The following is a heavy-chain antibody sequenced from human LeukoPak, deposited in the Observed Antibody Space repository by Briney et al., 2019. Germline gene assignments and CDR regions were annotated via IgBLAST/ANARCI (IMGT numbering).Heavy chain of an antibody. V-gene: IGHV4-61*02. CDR3: ARESCDFWSGYYRGYFDY. J-gene: IGHJ4*02. D-gene: IGHD3-3*01. CDR2: IYTSGST. CDR1: GGSISSGSYY. Sequence: SETLSLTCTVSGGSISSGSYYWSWIRQPAGKGLEWIGRIYTSGSTNYNPSLKSRVTISVDTSKNQFSLKLSSVTAADTAVYYCARESCDFWSGYYRGYFDYWGQGTLVTVSS.